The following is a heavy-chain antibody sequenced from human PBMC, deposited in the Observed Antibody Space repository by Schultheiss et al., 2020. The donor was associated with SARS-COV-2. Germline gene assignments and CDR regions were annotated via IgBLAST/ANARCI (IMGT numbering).Heavy chain of an antibody. CDR3: ARDHKNPAYCTNGVCYSFDY. J-gene: IGHJ4*02. CDR2: ISSSSSYI. D-gene: IGHD2-8*01. V-gene: IGHV3-21*01. Sequence: GGSLRLSCAASGFTFSSYAMSWVRQAPGKGLEWVSSISSSSSYIYYADSVKGRFTISRDNAKNSLYLQMNSLRAEDTAVYYCARDHKNPAYCTNGVCYSFDYWGQGTLVTVSS. CDR1: GFTFSSYA.